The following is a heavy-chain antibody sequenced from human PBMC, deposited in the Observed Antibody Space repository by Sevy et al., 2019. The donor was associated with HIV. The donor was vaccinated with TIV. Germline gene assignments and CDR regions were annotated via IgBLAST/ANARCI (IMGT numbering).Heavy chain of an antibody. V-gene: IGHV4-59*01. D-gene: IGHD6-6*01. CDR1: GGSITSSY. J-gene: IGHJ4*02. CDR3: ARDLVGIAARPGYFAS. Sequence: SETLSLTCTVSGGSITSSYWSWIRQSPGKGLEWIGYIYYSGNTDYNPSLKNRVTISIDTSKNQFSLKLRSVIAADTAIYYCARDLVGIAARPGYFASWGQGTLVTVSS. CDR2: IYYSGNT.